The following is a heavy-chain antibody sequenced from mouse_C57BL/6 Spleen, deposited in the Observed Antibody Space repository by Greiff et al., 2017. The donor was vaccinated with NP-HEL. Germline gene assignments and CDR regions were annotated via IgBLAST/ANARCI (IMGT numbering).Heavy chain of an antibody. CDR1: GFTFSDYG. Sequence: EVKLVESGGGLVQPGGSLKLSCAASGFTFSDYGMAWVRQAPRKGPEWVAFISNLAYSIYSADTVTGRFTISRENAKNTLYLEMSSLRSEDTARYYCARHREDYDYLDYWGQGTTLTVSS. V-gene: IGHV5-15*04. J-gene: IGHJ2*01. D-gene: IGHD2-4*01. CDR3: ARHREDYDYLDY. CDR2: ISNLAYSI.